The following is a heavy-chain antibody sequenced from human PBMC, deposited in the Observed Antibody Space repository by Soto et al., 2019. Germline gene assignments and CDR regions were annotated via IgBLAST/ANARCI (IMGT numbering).Heavy chain of an antibody. V-gene: IGHV2-5*02. CDR2: IYWDDDK. Sequence: QITLKESGPTLVKPTQTLTLTCTFSGFSLTTRGVGVGWIRQPPGKALECLALIYWDDDKRYSPSLQSRLSITNDNSNNQVVLTMTTVDPVDTATYYCAPIPNYYQYDWFDPWGQGTLVSVSS. CDR1: GFSLTTRGVG. CDR3: APIPNYYQYDWFDP. J-gene: IGHJ5*02. D-gene: IGHD3-16*01.